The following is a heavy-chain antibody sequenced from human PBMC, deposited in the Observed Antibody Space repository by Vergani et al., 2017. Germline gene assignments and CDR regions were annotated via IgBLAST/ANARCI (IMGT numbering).Heavy chain of an antibody. CDR3: ASAVSITIFGVEEPVQPNDYYYGMDV. CDR1: GYTFTSSG. CDR2: ISAYTGNT. Sequence: QVQLVQSGAEVKKPGASVKVSCKASGYTFTSSGISWVRQAPGQGLEWMGCISAYTGNTNYAQKRQGRATMTTDTSTSTAYMELRRLRSDDTAGYYWASAVSITIFGVEEPVQPNDYYYGMDVWGQGTTVTVSS. J-gene: IGHJ6*02. V-gene: IGHV1-18*01. D-gene: IGHD3-3*01.